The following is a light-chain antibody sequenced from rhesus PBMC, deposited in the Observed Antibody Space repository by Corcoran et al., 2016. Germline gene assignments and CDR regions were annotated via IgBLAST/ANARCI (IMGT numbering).Light chain of an antibody. Sequence: QAALTQPPSVSGSPGQSVTISCTGTSSDIGGYNYVSWYQQHPGKAPKLMIYDGSKRPSGVSDRFSGSKSGNTASLTISGLQAEDEAAYYCSSYAGSNTYIFGAGTRLTVL. CDR3: SSYAGSNTYI. CDR1: SSDIGGYNY. CDR2: DGS. V-gene: IGLV2-23*01. J-gene: IGLJ1*01.